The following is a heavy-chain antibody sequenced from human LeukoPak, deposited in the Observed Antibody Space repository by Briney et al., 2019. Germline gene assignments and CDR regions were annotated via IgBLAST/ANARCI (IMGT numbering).Heavy chain of an antibody. CDR2: ISRSGSTI. J-gene: IGHJ4*02. Sequence: GGSLRLSCAASTFTFSSYEMNWVRQAPGKGLEWISYISRSGSTIYYADSVKGRFTISRDNAKSSLYLQMNSLRAEDTAVYYCASGYDLPYWGQGTLVTVSS. CDR3: ASGYDLPY. D-gene: IGHD5-12*01. V-gene: IGHV3-48*03. CDR1: TFTFSSYE.